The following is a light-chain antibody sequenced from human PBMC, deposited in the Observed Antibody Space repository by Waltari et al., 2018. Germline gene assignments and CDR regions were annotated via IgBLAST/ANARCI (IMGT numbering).Light chain of an antibody. J-gene: IGLJ2*01. CDR3: GAWDSRLSAVV. CDR2: DNN. V-gene: IGLV1-51*02. Sequence: QSVLTQPPSVSAAPGQQDTISCPGSTPNIGDNFVSWYQQPPGAAPRLLIYDNNKRLSGIPDRFSASKSDTSATLGITGLQTGDEADYYCGAWDSRLSAVVFGGGTKLTVL. CDR1: TPNIGDNF.